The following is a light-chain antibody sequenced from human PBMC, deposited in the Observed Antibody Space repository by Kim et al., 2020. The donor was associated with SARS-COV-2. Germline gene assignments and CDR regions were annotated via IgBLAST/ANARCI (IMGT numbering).Light chain of an antibody. Sequence: GGTDNLICAYRTGAETNGYDPNWFQQKAGKAHRAQIYLASNKPSWTPALFSGSLLGGKAALTLSGAQPDDESEDYCRLYDGNGWVYGGGNQLTVL. V-gene: IGLV7-43*01. J-gene: IGLJ3*02. CDR1: TGAETNGYD. CDR3: RLYDGNGWV. CDR2: LAS.